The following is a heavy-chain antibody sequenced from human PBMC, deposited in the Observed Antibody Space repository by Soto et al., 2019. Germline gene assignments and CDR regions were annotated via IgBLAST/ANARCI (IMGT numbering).Heavy chain of an antibody. CDR1: GFTFSDFA. V-gene: IGHV3-23*01. D-gene: IGHD3-10*01. Sequence: GGALRLSGLAPGFTFSDFAMTWVRHVPGRGLEWVASLDGAGGSTYYAESVRGRFSISRDNSQNTLFLQMKRLTVDDTAIYYCAAPRDEYGSGVSWFTYGMDIWGQGTTVTVSS. CDR2: LDGAGGST. J-gene: IGHJ6*02. CDR3: AAPRDEYGSGVSWFTYGMDI.